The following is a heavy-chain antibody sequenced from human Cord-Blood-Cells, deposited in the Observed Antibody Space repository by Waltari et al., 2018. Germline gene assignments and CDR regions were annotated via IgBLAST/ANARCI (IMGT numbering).Heavy chain of an antibody. CDR3: ARDQGVGGITDAFDI. V-gene: IGHV1-46*01. D-gene: IGHD3-16*01. CDR1: GYTFTSYY. J-gene: IGHJ3*02. CDR2: INPSGEST. Sequence: QVQLVQSGAEVKKPGASVKVSCKASGYTFTSYYMHWVRQAPGQGLEWMGIINPSGESTSYAQKCQGRVTMTRDTSTSTVYMELSSLRSEDTAVYYCARDQGVGGITDAFDIWGQGTMVTVSS.